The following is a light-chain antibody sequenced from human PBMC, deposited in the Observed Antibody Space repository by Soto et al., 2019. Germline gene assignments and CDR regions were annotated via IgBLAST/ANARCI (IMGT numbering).Light chain of an antibody. J-gene: IGLJ3*02. Sequence: QPVLTQPPSASGTPGQRVTISCSGSSSNIGSNSVYWYQQLPGTAPKLLIYRNTQRPSGVPDRFSGSKSGTSASLAISGLRSDDEADYYCAAWDDSLSGPVWVFGGGTKLTVL. CDR3: AAWDDSLSGPVWV. CDR2: RNT. V-gene: IGLV1-47*01. CDR1: SSNIGSNS.